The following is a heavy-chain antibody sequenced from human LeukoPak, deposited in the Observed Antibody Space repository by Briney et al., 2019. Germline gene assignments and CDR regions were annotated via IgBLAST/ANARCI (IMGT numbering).Heavy chain of an antibody. V-gene: IGHV1-69*05. CDR2: IIPIFGTA. J-gene: IGHJ6*03. Sequence: SVKVSCKASGGTFSSYAISWVRQAPGQGLEWMGGIIPIFGTANYPQKFQGRVTITTDESTSTAYMELSSLRSEDTAVYYCASQLYSSSSALVYYYYYMDVWGRGTTVTVSS. D-gene: IGHD6-6*01. CDR1: GGTFSSYA. CDR3: ASQLYSSSSALVYYYYYMDV.